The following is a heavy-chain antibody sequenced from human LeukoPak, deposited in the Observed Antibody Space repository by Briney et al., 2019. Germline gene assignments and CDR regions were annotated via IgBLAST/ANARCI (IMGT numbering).Heavy chain of an antibody. CDR1: GFTFSSSA. CDR3: TRPEYSSSSVWFDP. D-gene: IGHD6-6*01. J-gene: IGHJ5*02. V-gene: IGHV3-73*01. Sequence: GGSLRLSCAASGFTFSSSAMHWVRQASGKGLEWVGRIRSKANSYATAYAASVKGRFTISRDDSKNTAYLQMNSLKTEDTAVYYCTRPEYSSSSVWFDPWGQGTLVTVSS. CDR2: IRSKANSYAT.